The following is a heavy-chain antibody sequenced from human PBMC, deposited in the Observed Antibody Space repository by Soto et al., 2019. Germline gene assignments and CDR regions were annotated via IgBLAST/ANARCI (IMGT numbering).Heavy chain of an antibody. J-gene: IGHJ6*02. CDR2: IIPIFGTA. Sequence: SVKVSCKAAGGTFISYAISWVRQAPGQGLEWMGGIIPIFGTANYAQKFQGRVTITADKSTSTAYMELSSLRSEDTAVYYCARDRCSSTSCYPVGETGTNYYGMDVWGQGTTVTVSS. D-gene: IGHD2-2*01. V-gene: IGHV1-69*06. CDR1: GGTFISYA. CDR3: ARDRCSSTSCYPVGETGTNYYGMDV.